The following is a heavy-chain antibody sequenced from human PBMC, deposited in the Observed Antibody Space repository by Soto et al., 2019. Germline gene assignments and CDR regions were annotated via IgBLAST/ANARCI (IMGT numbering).Heavy chain of an antibody. D-gene: IGHD3-10*01. CDR3: AKVDGFLWFELDS. Sequence: EVQLLESGGGLVQPGGSLRLSCAASGFTFSSFAMSWVRQAPGKGLEWVSAISASGDDTYYADSVKGRFTISRDNSKNTLYLQMSSLRAEDTAVYYCAKVDGFLWFELDSWGQGTLVTVSS. J-gene: IGHJ4*02. CDR1: GFTFSSFA. V-gene: IGHV3-23*01. CDR2: ISASGDDT.